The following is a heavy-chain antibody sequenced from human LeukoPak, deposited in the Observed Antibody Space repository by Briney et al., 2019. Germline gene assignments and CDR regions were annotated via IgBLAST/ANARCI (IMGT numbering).Heavy chain of an antibody. J-gene: IGHJ6*02. V-gene: IGHV3-48*04. D-gene: IGHD2-2*02. Sequence: GGSLRLSCVASGFTFSNFGMNWVRQAPGKGLEWVSYISSSGSTIYYADSVKGRFTISRDNAKNSLYLQMNSLRAEDTAVYYCARDLVPYCSSTSCYNYYYYGMDVWGQGTTVTVSS. CDR2: ISSSGSTI. CDR3: ARDLVPYCSSTSCYNYYYYGMDV. CDR1: GFTFSNFG.